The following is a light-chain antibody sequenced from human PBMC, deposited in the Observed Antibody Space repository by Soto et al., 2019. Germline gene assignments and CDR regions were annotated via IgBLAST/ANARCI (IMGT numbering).Light chain of an antibody. CDR1: XSXXGGYNY. CDR2: DVS. Sequence: QSALTQPASVSXSPGQXXXXXXXXXXSXXGGYNYVSWYQQHPGKAPKLMIYDVSNRPSGVSNRFSGSKSGNTASLTISGLQAEDEADYYCSSYTSSSTGDVFGTGTKVT. CDR3: SSYTSSSTGDV. J-gene: IGLJ1*01. V-gene: IGLV2-14*01.